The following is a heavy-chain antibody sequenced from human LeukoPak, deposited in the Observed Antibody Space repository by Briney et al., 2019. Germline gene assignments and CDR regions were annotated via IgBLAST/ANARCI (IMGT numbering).Heavy chain of an antibody. J-gene: IGHJ5*02. D-gene: IGHD6-19*01. CDR3: ARGESLEQWLNNWFDP. CDR1: GGTFSSYA. CDR2: IIPIFGTA. Sequence: SVKASCKASGGTFSSYAISWVRQAPGQGLEWMGGIIPIFGTANYAQKFQGRVTITADESTSTAYMELSSLGSEDTAVYYCARGESLEQWLNNWFDPWGQGTLVTVSS. V-gene: IGHV1-69*13.